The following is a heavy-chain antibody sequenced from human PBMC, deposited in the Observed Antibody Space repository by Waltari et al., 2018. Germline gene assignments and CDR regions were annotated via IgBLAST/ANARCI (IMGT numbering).Heavy chain of an antibody. Sequence: QVQLQQWGAGLLKPSETLSLTCAVYGGSFSGYYWSWIRQPPGKGLEWIGEINHSGSNNYNPSLKSRVTISVDTSKNQFSLKLSSVTAADTAVYYCARGRAAAGRTYFDYWGQGTLVTVSS. J-gene: IGHJ4*02. CDR2: INHSGSN. V-gene: IGHV4-34*01. D-gene: IGHD6-13*01. CDR3: ARGRAAAGRTYFDY. CDR1: GGSFSGYY.